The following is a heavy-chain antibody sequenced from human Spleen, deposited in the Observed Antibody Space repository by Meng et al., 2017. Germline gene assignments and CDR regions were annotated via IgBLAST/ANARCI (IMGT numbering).Heavy chain of an antibody. CDR1: GGLISTSNW. D-gene: IGHD6-13*01. CDR3: AREVAAAGKPLIDY. Sequence: QVQLQESGPGLVKPSGTLSLTCAVSGGLISTSNWWGWGRQPPGKGLGWIGEIYHSGSTNYNPSLKSGVTISVDKSKNQLSLNLSSVTAADTAVYYCAREVAAAGKPLIDYWGQGTLVTVSS. V-gene: IGHV4-4*02. CDR2: IYHSGST. J-gene: IGHJ4*02.